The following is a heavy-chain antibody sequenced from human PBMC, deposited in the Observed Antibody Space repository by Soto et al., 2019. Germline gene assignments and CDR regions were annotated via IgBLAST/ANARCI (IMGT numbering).Heavy chain of an antibody. CDR2: TYYRSKWYN. D-gene: IGHD6-13*01. V-gene: IGHV6-1*01. CDR3: ARYLSLSPIAAAGPTTHYYYGMDV. Sequence: PSQTLSLTCAISGDSVSSNSAAWSWIRQSPSRGLEWLGRTYYRSKWYNDYAVSVKSRITINPDTSKNQFSLQLNSVTPEDTDVYYCARYLSLSPIAAAGPTTHYYYGMDVWGQGTTVTVSS. J-gene: IGHJ6*02. CDR1: GDSVSSNSAA.